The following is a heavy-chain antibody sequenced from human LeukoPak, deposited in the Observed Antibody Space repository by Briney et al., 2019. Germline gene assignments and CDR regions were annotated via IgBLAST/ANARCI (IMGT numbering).Heavy chain of an antibody. J-gene: IGHJ4*02. CDR2: ISSSGGTI. D-gene: IGHD6-19*01. Sequence: PGRSLRLSCAASGFTFSDYYMSWIRQAPGNGLEWISYISSSGGTIYYADSVKGRFTISRDNAKKSLYLQMNSLRAEDTAVYYCARGSAVHYFDYWGQGTLVTVSS. CDR1: GFTFSDYY. CDR3: ARGSAVHYFDY. V-gene: IGHV3-11*01.